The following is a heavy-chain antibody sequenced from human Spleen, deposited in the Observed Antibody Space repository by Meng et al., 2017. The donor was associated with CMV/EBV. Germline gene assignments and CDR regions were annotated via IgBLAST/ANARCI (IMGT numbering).Heavy chain of an antibody. CDR3: ARRRAADFWSGGYWFDP. CDR2: LYYSGST. V-gene: IGHV4-38-2*02. J-gene: IGHJ5*02. D-gene: IGHD3-3*01. Sequence: SETLSLTCIVSDSSITSGYYWGWIRQPPGKGLEWIGSLYYSGSTYFNASLRSRVTLSVDTSKNQFSLKLTSVTAADTAVYFCARRRAADFWSGGYWFDPWGQGTLVTVSS. CDR1: DSSITSGYY.